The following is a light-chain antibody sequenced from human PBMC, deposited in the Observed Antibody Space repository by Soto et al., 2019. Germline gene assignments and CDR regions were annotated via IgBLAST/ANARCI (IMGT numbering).Light chain of an antibody. CDR1: QTISSW. V-gene: IGKV1-5*03. CDR3: QHYNSYSEA. J-gene: IGKJ1*01. Sequence: DIQITQSPPTLSGSVGESVTITFRASQTISSWLAWYQQKPGKAPKLLIYKASTLKSGVPSRFSGSGSGTEFTLTISSLQPDDFATYYCQHYNSYSEAFGQGTKVDI. CDR2: KAS.